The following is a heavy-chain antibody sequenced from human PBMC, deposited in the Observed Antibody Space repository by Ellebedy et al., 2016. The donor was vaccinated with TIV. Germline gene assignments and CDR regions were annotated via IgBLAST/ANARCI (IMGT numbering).Heavy chain of an antibody. D-gene: IGHD3-10*01. Sequence: ASVKVSCXASGGTFSSYAISWVRQATGQGLEWMGWMNPNSGNTGYAQKFQGRVTMTRNTSISTAYMELSSLRSEDTAVYYCARGLMVRGVIALGYWGQGTLVTVSS. CDR1: GGTFSSYA. CDR3: ARGLMVRGVIALGY. J-gene: IGHJ4*02. V-gene: IGHV1-8*02. CDR2: MNPNSGNT.